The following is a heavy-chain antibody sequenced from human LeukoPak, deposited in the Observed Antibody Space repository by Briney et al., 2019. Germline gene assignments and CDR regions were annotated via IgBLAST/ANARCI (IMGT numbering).Heavy chain of an antibody. J-gene: IGHJ4*02. CDR3: AREVGAKWSLFDY. CDR2: INHSGST. Sequence: SETLSLTCTVSGDSISTYYWSWIRQPPGKGLEWIGEINHSGSTNYNPSLKSRVTISVDTSKNQFSLKLSSVTAADTAVYYCAREVGAKWSLFDYWGQGTLVTVSS. CDR1: GDSISTYY. D-gene: IGHD1-26*01. V-gene: IGHV4-59*01.